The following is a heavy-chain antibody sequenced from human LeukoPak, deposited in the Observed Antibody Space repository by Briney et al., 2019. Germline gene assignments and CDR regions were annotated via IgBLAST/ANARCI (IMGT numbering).Heavy chain of an antibody. V-gene: IGHV3-48*02. CDR2: ISSSSTTI. Sequence: PGGALRLSCAHPRFTRGSHTMIRVRHAPGKGLEWLSYISSSSTTIYYADSVKGRFIISRDNAKDSLFLQMNSLRDEDTAVYYCAREHPPQPPYDAFDVWGQGTMITVSS. CDR1: RFTRGSHT. J-gene: IGHJ3*01. CDR3: AREHPPQPPYDAFDV.